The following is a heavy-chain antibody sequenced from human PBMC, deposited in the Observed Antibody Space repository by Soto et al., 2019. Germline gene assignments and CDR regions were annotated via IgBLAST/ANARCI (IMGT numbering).Heavy chain of an antibody. CDR3: TTDITVTSFYYFDY. CDR1: GFTFSNAW. CDR2: IKSKTDGGTT. J-gene: IGHJ4*02. V-gene: IGHV3-15*07. D-gene: IGHD4-17*01. Sequence: GGSLRLSCAASGFTFSNAWMNWVRQAPGKGLEWVGRIKSKTDGGTTDYAAPVKGRFTISRDDSKNTLYLQMNSLKTEDTAVYYCTTDITVTSFYYFDYWGQGTLVTVSS.